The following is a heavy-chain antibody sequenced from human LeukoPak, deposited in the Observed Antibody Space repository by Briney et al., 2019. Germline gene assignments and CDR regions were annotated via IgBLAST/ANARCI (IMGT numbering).Heavy chain of an antibody. CDR3: AKVYGDYIMDV. CDR1: GGSIGSGGYS. D-gene: IGHD4-17*01. J-gene: IGHJ6*02. V-gene: IGHV4-30-2*01. Sequence: PSQTLSLTCAVSGGSIGSGGYSWSWIRQPPGKGLEWIGYIYHSGSAYYNPSLKSRVTISVDKSKNQFSLKLNSVTAADTVIYYCAKVYGDYIMDVWGQGTTVTVSS. CDR2: IYHSGSA.